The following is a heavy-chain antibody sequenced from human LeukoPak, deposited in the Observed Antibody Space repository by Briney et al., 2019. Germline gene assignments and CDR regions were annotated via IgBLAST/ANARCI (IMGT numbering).Heavy chain of an antibody. CDR1: GGSISGFF. D-gene: IGHD6-6*01. V-gene: IGHV4-59*08. J-gene: IGHJ4*02. CDR3: ARHFAYSSSSYFDY. CDR2: IYYSGST. Sequence: SETLSLTCTVSGGSISGFFWSWIRQPPGKGLEWIGHIYYSGSTNYNRSLKSRATISVDTSKNQFSLKLTSVTAADTAVYFCARHFAYSSSSYFDYWGQGSLVTVS.